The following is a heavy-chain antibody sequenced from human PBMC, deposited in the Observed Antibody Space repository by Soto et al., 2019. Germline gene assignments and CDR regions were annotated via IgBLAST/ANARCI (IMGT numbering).Heavy chain of an antibody. V-gene: IGHV4-59*08. CDR3: ARQCRGVTCNWFVP. D-gene: IGHD2-15*01. J-gene: IGHJ5*02. Sequence: SETLSLTCTVSGGSISNYYWSWIRQPPGKGLEWIGDIYHSGSTNYNPSLKSRVTISVDTSKNQFSLKLTSVTAADTAVYYCARQCRGVTCNWFVPWGQGTLVTVSS. CDR2: IYHSGST. CDR1: GGSISNYY.